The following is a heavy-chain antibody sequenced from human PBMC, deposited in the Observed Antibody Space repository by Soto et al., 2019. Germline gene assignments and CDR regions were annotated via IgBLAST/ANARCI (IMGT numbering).Heavy chain of an antibody. CDR1: GYTFGNYD. CDR2: MNPNSGNT. Sequence: ASVKVSCKASGYTFGNYDINWVRQATGQGLEWMGWMNPNSGNTGYAHKFQGRVTMTRNSSTSTAYMELSSLGSDDTAVYYCVRMAGSGSLNWPDPWGQGTLVTVSS. J-gene: IGHJ5*02. D-gene: IGHD3-10*01. V-gene: IGHV1-8*01. CDR3: VRMAGSGSLNWPDP.